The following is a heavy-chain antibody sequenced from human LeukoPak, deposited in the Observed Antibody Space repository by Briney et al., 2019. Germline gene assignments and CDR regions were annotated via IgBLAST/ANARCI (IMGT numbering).Heavy chain of an antibody. CDR3: ARDRTDTNYFDY. CDR1: GFTFSNYN. V-gene: IGHV3-48*01. Sequence: GGSLRLSCAASGFTFSNYNIHWVRQAPGKGLEWVSYIDSSGRTTYYADSVRGRFTISRDDAKNSLYLQMNSLRAEDTAVYYCARDRTDTNYFDYWGQGTLVTVSS. J-gene: IGHJ4*02. CDR2: IDSSGRTT. D-gene: IGHD1-14*01.